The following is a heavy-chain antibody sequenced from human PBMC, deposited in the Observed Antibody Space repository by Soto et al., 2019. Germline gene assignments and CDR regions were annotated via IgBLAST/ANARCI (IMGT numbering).Heavy chain of an antibody. D-gene: IGHD2-2*01. Sequence: GGSLRLSCAASGFTFSDYYMSWIRQAPGKGLEWVSYISSSGSTIYYADSVKGRFTISRDNAKNSLYLQMNSLRAEDTAVYYCARVGGGRCSSTSCYPEVDISRYNWFDPWGQGTLVTVSS. V-gene: IGHV3-11*01. CDR2: ISSSGSTI. CDR1: GFTFSDYY. J-gene: IGHJ5*02. CDR3: ARVGGGRCSSTSCYPEVDISRYNWFDP.